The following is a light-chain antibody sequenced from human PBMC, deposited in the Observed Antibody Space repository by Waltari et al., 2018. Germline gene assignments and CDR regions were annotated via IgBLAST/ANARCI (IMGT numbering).Light chain of an antibody. CDR3: QQRSNWPRT. CDR1: QSVTNY. CDR2: SAS. V-gene: IGKV3-11*01. Sequence: EIVLTQSPDTLSLSPGESAPLSCRASQSVTNYLAWYQRKPGQAPRVLIYSASNRATGVPARFSGSGSGTDFTLTISSLEPEDFAVYYCQQRSNWPRTFGQGTKVEVK. J-gene: IGKJ1*01.